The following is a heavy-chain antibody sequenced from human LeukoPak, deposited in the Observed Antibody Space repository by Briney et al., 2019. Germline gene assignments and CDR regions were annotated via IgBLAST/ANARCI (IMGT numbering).Heavy chain of an antibody. CDR3: ARDLAVWQQLVRRYYYGMDV. Sequence: PGGSLRLSCAASGFTFSSYWMHWVRQAPGKGLVWVSRINSDGSSTSYADSVKGRFTISRDNAKNTLYLQMNSLRAEDTAVYYCARDLAVWQQLVRRYYYGMDVWGQGTTVTVSS. V-gene: IGHV3-74*01. D-gene: IGHD6-13*01. CDR2: INSDGSST. J-gene: IGHJ6*02. CDR1: GFTFSSYW.